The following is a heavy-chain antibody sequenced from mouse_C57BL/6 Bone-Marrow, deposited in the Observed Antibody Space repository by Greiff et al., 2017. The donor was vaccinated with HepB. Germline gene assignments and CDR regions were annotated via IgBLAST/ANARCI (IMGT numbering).Heavy chain of an antibody. CDR2: ISYSGST. CDR3: ARGYYYGSSPYWYFDV. CDR1: GYSITSDY. D-gene: IGHD1-1*01. Sequence: EVQLQQSGPGLAKPSQTLSLTCSVTGYSITSDYWNWIRKFPGNKLEYMGYISYSGSTYYNPSLKSRISITRDTSKNQYYLQLNSVTTEDTATYYCARGYYYGSSPYWYFDVWGTGTTVTVSS. V-gene: IGHV3-8*01. J-gene: IGHJ1*03.